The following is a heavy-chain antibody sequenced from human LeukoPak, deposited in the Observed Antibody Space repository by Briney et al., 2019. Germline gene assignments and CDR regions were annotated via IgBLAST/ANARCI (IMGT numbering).Heavy chain of an antibody. J-gene: IGHJ6*02. V-gene: IGHV3-48*02. CDR1: GFTFSSYS. CDR3: ARGTGLGVVIPSYYGIDV. D-gene: IGHD3-22*01. Sequence: ERSLILCCAASGFTFSSYSMSLVRQTPGKRLELVSYISSSSSTIYYAHSVKGRFTISRDKNQYSLYLQMNSLRDDDTAVYYCARGTGLGVVIPSYYGIDVWGQGTTVTVSS. CDR2: ISSSSSTI.